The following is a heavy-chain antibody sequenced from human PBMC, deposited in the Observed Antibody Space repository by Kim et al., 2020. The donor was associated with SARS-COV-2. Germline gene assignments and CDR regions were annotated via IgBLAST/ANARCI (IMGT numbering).Heavy chain of an antibody. CDR2: ISYDGSNK. CDR1: GFTFSSYG. Sequence: GGSLRLSCAASGFTFSSYGMHWVRQAPGKGLEWVAVISYDGSNKYYADSVKGRFTISRDNSKNTLYLQMNSLRAEDTAVYYCAKALGGLPSQYYYYYMDVWGKGTTVTVSS. CDR3: AKALGGLPSQYYYYYMDV. D-gene: IGHD3-10*01. V-gene: IGHV3-30*18. J-gene: IGHJ6*03.